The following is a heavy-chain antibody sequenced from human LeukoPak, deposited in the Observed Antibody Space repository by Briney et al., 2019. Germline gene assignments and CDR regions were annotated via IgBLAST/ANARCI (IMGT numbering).Heavy chain of an antibody. D-gene: IGHD3-10*01. Sequence: GGSLRLSCAASGFIFSGYTMNWVRQAPGKGLEWVSYIISSSSTIYYADSVKGRFTISRDNAKNSLYLQMNSLRDEDTAVYYCARVRGVTLSYHYFDYWGQGTLVTVSS. V-gene: IGHV3-48*02. CDR2: IISSSSTI. CDR3: ARVRGVTLSYHYFDY. CDR1: GFIFSGYT. J-gene: IGHJ4*02.